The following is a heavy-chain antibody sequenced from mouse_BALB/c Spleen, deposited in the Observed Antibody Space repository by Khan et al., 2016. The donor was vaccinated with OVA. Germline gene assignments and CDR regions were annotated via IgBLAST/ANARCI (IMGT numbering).Heavy chain of an antibody. CDR2: ISSGSATI. Sequence: EVELVESGGGLVQPGGSRRLSCAASGFTFSSFGMHWVRQAPEKGLEWVAYISSGSATIYYADTVKGRFTISRDNPKNTLFLQMTSLRAEDTAMDYCARREAMDYWGQGTSVTGSS. J-gene: IGHJ4*01. CDR3: ARREAMDY. CDR1: GFTFSSFG. V-gene: IGHV5-17*02.